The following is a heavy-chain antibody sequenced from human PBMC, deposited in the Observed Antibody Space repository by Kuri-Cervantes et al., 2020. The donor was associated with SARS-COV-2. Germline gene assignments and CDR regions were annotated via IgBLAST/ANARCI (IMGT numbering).Heavy chain of an antibody. Sequence: SETLSLTCTVSGGSISSGGYYWSWIRQPPGKGLEWIGYIYHSGSTYYNPSLKSRVTISVDRSKNQFSLKLSSVTAADTAVYYCARIVNYSKGNWNYGYYYYTDVWGKGTTVTVSS. J-gene: IGHJ6*03. CDR2: IYHSGST. CDR1: GGSISSGGYY. D-gene: IGHD1-7*01. V-gene: IGHV4-30-2*01. CDR3: ARIVNYSKGNWNYGYYYYTDV.